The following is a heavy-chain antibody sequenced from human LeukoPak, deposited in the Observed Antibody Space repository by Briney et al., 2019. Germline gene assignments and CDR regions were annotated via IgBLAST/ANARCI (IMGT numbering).Heavy chain of an antibody. Sequence: GASVKVSCKASGYTFTSYGISWVRQAPGQGLEWMGWISAYNGNTDYAQKLQGRVTMTTDTSTSTAYMELRSLRSDDTAVYYCARVVVRAVAGTRWFDPWGQGTLVTVSP. CDR3: ARVVVRAVAGTRWFDP. V-gene: IGHV1-18*01. CDR1: GYTFTSYG. CDR2: ISAYNGNT. J-gene: IGHJ5*02. D-gene: IGHD6-19*01.